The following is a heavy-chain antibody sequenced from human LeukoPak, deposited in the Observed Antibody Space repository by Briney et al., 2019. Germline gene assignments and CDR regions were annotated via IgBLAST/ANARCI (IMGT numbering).Heavy chain of an antibody. CDR1: GGSISSYY. CDR3: ARERMGATWEAFDI. J-gene: IGHJ3*02. D-gene: IGHD1-26*01. CDR2: IYTSGST. V-gene: IGHV4-4*07. Sequence: PSGTLSLTCTVSGGSISSYYWSWIRQPAGKGLEWIGRIYTSGSTNYNHSLKSRVTISVDTSKNQFSLKLSSVTAADTAVYYCARERMGATWEAFDIWGQGTMVTVSS.